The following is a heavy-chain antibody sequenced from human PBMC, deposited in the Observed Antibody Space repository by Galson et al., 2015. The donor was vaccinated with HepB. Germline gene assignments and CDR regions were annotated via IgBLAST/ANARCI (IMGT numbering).Heavy chain of an antibody. CDR1: GYTFTSYG. J-gene: IGHJ6*02. CDR2: ISAYNGNT. D-gene: IGHD6-19*01. Sequence: CKASGYTFTSYGISWVRQAPGQGLEWMGWISAYNGNTNYAQKLQGRVTMTTDTSTSTAYMELRSLRSDDTAVYYCARERGGAEQWLVSYYYYGMDVWGQGTTVTVSS. CDR3: ARERGGAEQWLVSYYYYGMDV. V-gene: IGHV1-18*01.